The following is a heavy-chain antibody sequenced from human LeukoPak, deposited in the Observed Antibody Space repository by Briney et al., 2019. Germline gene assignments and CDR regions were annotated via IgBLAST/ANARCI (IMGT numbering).Heavy chain of an antibody. D-gene: IGHD3-16*01. V-gene: IGHV3-23*01. CDR3: AKEPPGSGGGYFDY. CDR2: ISGSGGTT. J-gene: IGHJ4*02. Sequence: GGSLRLSCAASGITFSNYAMSWVRQAPGKGLAWVSAISGSGGTTFYADSVKGRFTISRDNSKNTLYLQMNSLRAGDTAVYYCAKEPPGSGGGYFDYWGQGTLVTVSS. CDR1: GITFSNYA.